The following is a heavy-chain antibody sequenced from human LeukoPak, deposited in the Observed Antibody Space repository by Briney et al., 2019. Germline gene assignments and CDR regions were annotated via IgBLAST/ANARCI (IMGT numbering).Heavy chain of an antibody. CDR3: AKGRSGWYEGLDY. Sequence: GGSLRLSCTASRFTFTTYTMTWVRQAPGKGQGWVSVISHGGDSAWYADSVKGRFTSSRDNSKSTLFLQMNSLRADDTVIYYCAKGRSGWYEGLDYWGQGILVSVSS. J-gene: IGHJ4*02. CDR2: ISHGGDSA. V-gene: IGHV3-23*01. CDR1: RFTFTTYT. D-gene: IGHD6-19*01.